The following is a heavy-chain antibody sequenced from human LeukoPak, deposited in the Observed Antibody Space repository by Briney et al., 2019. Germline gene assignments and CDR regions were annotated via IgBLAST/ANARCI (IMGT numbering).Heavy chain of an antibody. J-gene: IGHJ4*02. CDR2: IWYDGSNK. CDR1: GFTLSSYG. D-gene: IGHD5-24*01. V-gene: IGHV3-33*06. Sequence: GGSLRLSCAASGFTLSSYGMYWVRQAPGKGLEWVAVIWYDGSNKYYADSVKGRFTISRDNSKNTLYLQMNSLRAEDTAVYYCAKESDGYTHFDYWGQGTLVTVSS. CDR3: AKESDGYTHFDY.